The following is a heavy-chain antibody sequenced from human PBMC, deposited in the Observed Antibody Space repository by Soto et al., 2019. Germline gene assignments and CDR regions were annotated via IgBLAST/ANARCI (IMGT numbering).Heavy chain of an antibody. J-gene: IGHJ3*02. V-gene: IGHV1-69*12. CDR2: IIPIFGTA. D-gene: IGHD4-17*01. CDR3: ATKSYGDKSSAFDI. Sequence: QVQVVQSGAEVKKPGSSVKVSCKASGGTFSSYAISWVRQAPGQGLGWMGGIIPIFGTANYAQKFQGRVTITADESTSTAYMELSSLRSEDTAVYYCATKSYGDKSSAFDIWGQGTMVTVSS. CDR1: GGTFSSYA.